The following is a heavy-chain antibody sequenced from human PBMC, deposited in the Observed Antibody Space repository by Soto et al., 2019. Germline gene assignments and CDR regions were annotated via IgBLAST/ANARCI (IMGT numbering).Heavy chain of an antibody. D-gene: IGHD2-8*02. Sequence: SETLSLTCTVSGHSINNFYWSWIRQSPGKGLEWIGNVYYTGTTNYNPSPNSRVTISIDTSRKHFSLNLNSLTAADTAIYYCAVSTGGSQYYFDSWGQGALVTVSS. V-gene: IGHV4-59*01. CDR2: VYYTGTT. J-gene: IGHJ4*02. CDR3: AVSTGGSQYYFDS. CDR1: GHSINNFY.